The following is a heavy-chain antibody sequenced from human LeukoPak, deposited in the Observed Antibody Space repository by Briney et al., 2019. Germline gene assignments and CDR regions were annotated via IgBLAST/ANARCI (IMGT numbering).Heavy chain of an antibody. Sequence: GALRLSCAASGFTVSSNYMSWVRQAPGKGLEWVSSISSSSSYIYYADSVKGRFTISRDNAKNSLYLQMNSLRAEDTAVYYCARGFDWPFDYWAREPWSPSPQ. CDR1: GFTVSSNY. D-gene: IGHD3-9*01. CDR3: ARGFDWPFDY. J-gene: IGHJ4*02. CDR2: ISSSSSYI. V-gene: IGHV3-21*01.